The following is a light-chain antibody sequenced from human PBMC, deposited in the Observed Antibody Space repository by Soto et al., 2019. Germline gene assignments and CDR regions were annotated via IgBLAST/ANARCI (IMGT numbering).Light chain of an antibody. J-gene: IGLJ1*01. CDR3: CSYAGSTTLYV. CDR1: NSDIGSYDL. CDR2: EAF. Sequence: QSVLTQPASVSGSPGQSITISCTGTNSDIGSYDLVSWYQQHPGKAPELMIYEAFKRPSGVSNRFSGSKSGDTASLTISGLQAEDEADYYCCSYAGSTTLYVFGTGTKVTVL. V-gene: IGLV2-23*01.